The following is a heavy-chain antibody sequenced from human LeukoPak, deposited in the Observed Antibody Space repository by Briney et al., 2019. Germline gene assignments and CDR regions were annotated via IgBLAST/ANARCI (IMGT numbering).Heavy chain of an antibody. J-gene: IGHJ4*02. Sequence: SETLSLTCTVSGSSINSSNCFWGCIPQPPGKGLEWIGNIYYSGRTWYNPSLKSRVTISVDTSKRQFSLRLNSVTAADTAVYYCARIHGGSRLRYFAFDYWGQGTLATVSS. V-gene: IGHV4-39*07. CDR2: IYYSGRT. CDR1: GSSINSSNCF. CDR3: ARIHGGSRLRYFAFDY. D-gene: IGHD4-23*01.